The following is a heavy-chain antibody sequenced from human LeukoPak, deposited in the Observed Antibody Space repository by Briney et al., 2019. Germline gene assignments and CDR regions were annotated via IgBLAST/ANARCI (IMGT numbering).Heavy chain of an antibody. CDR2: ISYDGSNK. Sequence: QPGGSLRLSCAASGFTFSSYPMHWVRQAPGKGLEWVAVISYDGSNKYYADSVKGRFTISRDNSKNTLYLQMNSLRVEDTAVYYCTSWGDTTAEYFQRWGQGTLVTVSS. D-gene: IGHD2-21*02. J-gene: IGHJ1*01. V-gene: IGHV3-30*04. CDR3: TSWGDTTAEYFQR. CDR1: GFTFSSYP.